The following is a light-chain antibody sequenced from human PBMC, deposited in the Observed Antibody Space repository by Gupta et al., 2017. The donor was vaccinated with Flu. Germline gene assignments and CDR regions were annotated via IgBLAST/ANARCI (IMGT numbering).Light chain of an antibody. Sequence: DIQLTQSPSCLSASVGDRVTITSPASQGISSYLAWYQQKPGKAPNLLIYEASTLQSGVPSRFSGSGSGTEFTLTISSLQPEDFATYYCQQCNSYPRTFGQWTRLEIQ. CDR3: QQCNSYPRT. CDR1: QGISSY. CDR2: EAS. J-gene: IGKJ5*01. V-gene: IGKV1-9*01.